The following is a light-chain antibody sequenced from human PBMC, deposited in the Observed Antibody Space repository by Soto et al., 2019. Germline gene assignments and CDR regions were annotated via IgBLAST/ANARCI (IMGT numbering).Light chain of an antibody. CDR2: DAS. CDR1: QSLNIR. Sequence: DIQRTQSTSTLSASVGDRVTLTCRAAQSLNIRLAWYQHRPGKAPRLLIYDASTLESGVPSRFSGSGSGTEFTLTINNLQPDDLATYICQQYKSYSTFGQGTKVDIK. J-gene: IGKJ1*01. CDR3: QQYKSYST. V-gene: IGKV1-5*01.